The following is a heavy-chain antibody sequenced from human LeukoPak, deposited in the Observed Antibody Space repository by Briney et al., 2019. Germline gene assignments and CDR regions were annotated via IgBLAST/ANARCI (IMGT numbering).Heavy chain of an antibody. Sequence: GGSLRLSCAASGFTFSRYGMHWVRQAPGKGLDWVAVIWYDGSNRQYVDSVKGRFTISRDNSKNTLYLQMNSLRADDTAVYYCARDFGFSPSSGYSFDYWGQGTLVTVSS. D-gene: IGHD3-22*01. CDR2: IWYDGSNR. CDR1: GFTFSRYG. J-gene: IGHJ4*02. V-gene: IGHV3-33*01. CDR3: ARDFGFSPSSGYSFDY.